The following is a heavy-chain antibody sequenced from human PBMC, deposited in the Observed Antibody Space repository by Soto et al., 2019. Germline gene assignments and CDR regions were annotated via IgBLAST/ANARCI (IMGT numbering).Heavy chain of an antibody. D-gene: IGHD6-13*01. V-gene: IGHV6-1*01. CDR2: TYYRSKWYN. CDR3: ARDWAGGLSSSWYESWFDP. CDR1: GDSVSSNSAA. Sequence: SQTLSLTCAISGDSVSSNSAAWNWIRQSPSRGLEWLGRTYYRSKWYNDYAVSVKSRITINPDTSKNQFSLQLNSVTPEDTAVYYCARDWAGGLSSSWYESWFDPWGQGTLVTVSS. J-gene: IGHJ5*02.